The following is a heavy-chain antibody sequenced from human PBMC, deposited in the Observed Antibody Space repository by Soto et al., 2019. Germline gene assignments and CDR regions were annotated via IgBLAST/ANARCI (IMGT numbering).Heavy chain of an antibody. CDR1: GGTFSTYS. D-gene: IGHD3-3*01. CDR3: AKDILEWLFGSGDYYYYGMDV. V-gene: IGHV1-69*12. CDR2: IIPMLGKT. J-gene: IGHJ6*02. Sequence: QVQLVQSGAEVKKPGSSVKVSCKASGGTFSTYSISWARQAPGQGLEWMGGIIPMLGKTNYAQKFQGRVTITADESTSTAYMDLSSLRSDDTAVYYCAKDILEWLFGSGDYYYYGMDVWGQGTTVTVSS.